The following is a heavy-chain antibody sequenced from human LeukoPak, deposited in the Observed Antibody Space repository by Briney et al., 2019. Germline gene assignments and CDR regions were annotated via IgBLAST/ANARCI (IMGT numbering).Heavy chain of an antibody. CDR2: IYHSGST. CDR1: GFTFSNYW. J-gene: IGHJ4*02. V-gene: IGHV4-4*02. Sequence: GSLRLSCAASGFTFSNYWIHWVRQAPGKGLEWIGEIYHSGSTNYNPSLKSRVTISVDKSKNQFSLKLSSVTAADTAVYYCARDFGEAVAGPFDYWGQGTLVTVSS. CDR3: ARDFGEAVAGPFDY. D-gene: IGHD6-19*01.